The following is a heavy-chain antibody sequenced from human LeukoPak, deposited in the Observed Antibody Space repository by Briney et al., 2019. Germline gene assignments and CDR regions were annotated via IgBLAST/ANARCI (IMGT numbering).Heavy chain of an antibody. Sequence: PGGSLRLSCAASEFTVSSNYMSWVRQAPGRGLEWVSVIYSGDTTYYADSVKGRVTISRDNSKNTLYLQMSRLRAEDTAVYYCARGGSWNDFDYWGQGTLVTVSS. CDR2: IYSGDTT. D-gene: IGHD1-26*01. CDR1: EFTVSSNY. V-gene: IGHV3-53*01. CDR3: ARGGSWNDFDY. J-gene: IGHJ4*02.